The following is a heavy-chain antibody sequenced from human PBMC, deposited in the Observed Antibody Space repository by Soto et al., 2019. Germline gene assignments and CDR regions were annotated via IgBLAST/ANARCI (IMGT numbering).Heavy chain of an antibody. Sequence: GGSLRLSCAAYGFTFSSYGMHWVRQAPGKGLEWVAVIWYDGSNKYYADSVKGRFTISRDNSKNTLYLQMNSLRAEDTAVYYCAREGTVDYYYYYMDVWGKGTTVTVSS. D-gene: IGHD4-4*01. J-gene: IGHJ6*03. CDR1: GFTFSSYG. CDR3: AREGTVDYYYYYMDV. CDR2: IWYDGSNK. V-gene: IGHV3-33*01.